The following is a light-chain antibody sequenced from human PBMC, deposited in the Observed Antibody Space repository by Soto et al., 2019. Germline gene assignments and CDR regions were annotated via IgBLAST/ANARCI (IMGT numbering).Light chain of an antibody. CDR3: QVWDSSSDLHVV. CDR2: YDS. CDR1: NIGSKR. Sequence: SYELTQPPSVSVAPGKTARITCGGNNIGSKRVHWYQQKPGQAPVLVIYYDSDRPSGIPERFSGSNSGNTATLTISRVEAGDEADYYCQVWDSSSDLHVVFGGGPKLTVL. V-gene: IGLV3-21*04. J-gene: IGLJ2*01.